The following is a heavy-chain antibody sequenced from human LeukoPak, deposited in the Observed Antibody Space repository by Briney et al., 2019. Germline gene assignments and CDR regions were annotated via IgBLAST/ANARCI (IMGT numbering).Heavy chain of an antibody. CDR1: GYTFTSYD. CDR3: ARADIVVVPAAPNYYYYYMDV. J-gene: IGHJ6*03. V-gene: IGHV1-8*01. D-gene: IGHD2-2*01. Sequence: ASVKVSCKASGYTFTSYDINWVRQATGQGLEWMGWMNPNSGNTGYAQKFQGRVTMTRNTSISTAYMELSSLRSEDTAMYYCARADIVVVPAAPNYYYYYMDVWGKGTTVTVSS. CDR2: MNPNSGNT.